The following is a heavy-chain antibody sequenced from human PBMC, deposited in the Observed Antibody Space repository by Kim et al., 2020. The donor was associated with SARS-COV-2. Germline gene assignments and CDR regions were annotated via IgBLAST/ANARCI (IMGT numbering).Heavy chain of an antibody. D-gene: IGHD2-21*01. CDR1: GFTFSSYA. CDR3: ATLIVVVQDYYGMDV. V-gene: IGHV3-30*04. CDR2: ISYDGSNK. J-gene: IGHJ6*02. Sequence: GGSLRLSCAASGFTFSSYAMHWVRQAPGKGLEWVAVISYDGSNKYYADSVKGRFTISRDNSKNTLYLQMNSLRAEDTAVYYCATLIVVVQDYYGMDVWGQGTTVTVSS.